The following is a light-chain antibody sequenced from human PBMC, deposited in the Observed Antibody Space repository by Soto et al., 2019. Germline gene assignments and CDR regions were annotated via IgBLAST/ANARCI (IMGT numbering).Light chain of an antibody. V-gene: IGKV1-5*03. J-gene: IGKJ1*01. CDR2: KAS. CDR1: QSISSW. CDR3: QHYNTYPWT. Sequence: DIPMTQSPSTLSASVGDRVTVTCRASQSISSWLAWYQQKAGKAPKLLIYKASALESGVPSRFSGSGSGTEFTLTLSSLEPEDFATYYCQHYNTYPWTFGQGTKVEIK.